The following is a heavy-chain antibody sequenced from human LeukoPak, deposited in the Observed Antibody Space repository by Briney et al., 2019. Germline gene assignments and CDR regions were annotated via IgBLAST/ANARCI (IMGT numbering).Heavy chain of an antibody. D-gene: IGHD2-15*01. Sequence: GGSLRLSCAASGFIFSSYGMSWVRQAPGKGLEWVSAVSSSGGTTYYADSVKGRFTISRDNSKNTLSLQMNSLRAEDTAIYYCAKNGDRGAYCSGGSCYPYYYYHMDVWGKGTTVTISS. V-gene: IGHV3-23*01. CDR2: VSSSGGTT. CDR1: GFIFSSYG. J-gene: IGHJ6*03. CDR3: AKNGDRGAYCSGGSCYPYYYYHMDV.